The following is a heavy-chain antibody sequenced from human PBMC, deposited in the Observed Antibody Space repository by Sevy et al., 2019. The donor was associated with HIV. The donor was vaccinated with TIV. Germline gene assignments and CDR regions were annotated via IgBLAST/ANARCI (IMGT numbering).Heavy chain of an antibody. CDR3: ARVDDHIAAAPNDY. CDR1: GFTFDDYG. CDR2: INWNGGST. V-gene: IGHV3-20*04. D-gene: IGHD6-13*01. Sequence: GESLKISCAASGFTFDDYGMSWGRQAPGKGLEWVSGINWNGGSTGYADSVKGRFTISRDNAKNSLYLQMNSLRAEDTALYYCARVDDHIAAAPNDYWGQGTLVTVSS. J-gene: IGHJ4*02.